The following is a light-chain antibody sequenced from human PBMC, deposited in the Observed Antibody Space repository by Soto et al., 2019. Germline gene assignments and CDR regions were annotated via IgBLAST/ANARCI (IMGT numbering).Light chain of an antibody. CDR1: TGAVTSGHY. J-gene: IGLJ3*02. V-gene: IGLV7-46*01. CDR2: DTG. CDR3: LLSYSDSWV. Sequence: QTVVTQEPSLTVSPGGTVTLTCASSTGAVTSGHYPFWFQQRPGQAPRTLIYDTGNTHSWTPARFSGSLLGGKAALTLSGAQPEDEAEYYCLLSYSDSWVFGGGTKLTVL.